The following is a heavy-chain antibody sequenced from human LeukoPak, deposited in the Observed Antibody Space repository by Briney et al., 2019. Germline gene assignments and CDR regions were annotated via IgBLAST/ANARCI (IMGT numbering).Heavy chain of an antibody. CDR3: ARDCDSHYYDSSLDY. D-gene: IGHD3-22*01. CDR2: INPSGGST. CDR1: GYTFTSYY. J-gene: IGHJ4*02. V-gene: IGHV1-46*01. Sequence: ASVKVSCKASGYTFTSYYMHWVRQAPGQGLEWMGIINPSGGSTSYAQKFQGRVTMTRDTSTSTVYMELSSLRSEDTAVYYCARDCDSHYYDSSLDYWGQGTLVTISS.